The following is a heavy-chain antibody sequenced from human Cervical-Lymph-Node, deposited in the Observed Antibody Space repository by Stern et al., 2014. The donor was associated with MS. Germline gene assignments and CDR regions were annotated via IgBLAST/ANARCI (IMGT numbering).Heavy chain of an antibody. CDR1: GFTFTSSA. V-gene: IGHV1-58*01. CDR3: AADGYSSSSPFDY. D-gene: IGHD6-6*01. J-gene: IGHJ4*02. Sequence: QLVESGPEVKKPGTSVKVSCKASGFTFTSSAVQWVRQARGQRLELIGWIVVGSGNTNYAQKFQERVTITRDMSTSTAYMEMSSLRSEDTAVYYGAADGYSSSSPFDYWGQGTLVTVSS. CDR2: IVVGSGNT.